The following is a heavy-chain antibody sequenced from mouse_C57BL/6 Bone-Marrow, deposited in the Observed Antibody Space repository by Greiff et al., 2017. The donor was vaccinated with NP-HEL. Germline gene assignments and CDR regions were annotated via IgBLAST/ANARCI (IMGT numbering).Heavy chain of an antibody. D-gene: IGHD2-1*01. V-gene: IGHV1-47*01. J-gene: IGHJ2*01. Sequence: VQLQQSGAELVKPGASVKMSCKASGYTFTTYTIEWVKQNHGKSLEWIGNFHPYNDDTEYNEKFKNKATLTVEKSSITVYLEISRLTSDDSSVYYCARGGNYWYYFDYWGQGTTLTVSS. CDR2: FHPYNDDT. CDR1: GYTFTTYT. CDR3: ARGGNYWYYFDY.